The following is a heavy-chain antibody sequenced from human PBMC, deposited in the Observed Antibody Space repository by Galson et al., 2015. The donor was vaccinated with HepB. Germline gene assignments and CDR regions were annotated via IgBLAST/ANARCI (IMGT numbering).Heavy chain of an antibody. J-gene: IGHJ6*02. V-gene: IGHV3-7*03. CDR1: GFTFSSYW. CDR2: INQDGSSK. Sequence: SLRLSCAASGFTFSSYWMNWVRQAPGKGLEWVAHINQDGSSKYYVDSVKGRFTISRDNAKDSVYLQLDSLRAEDKAVYYCARRISLVRGIITKPDYYYGMDAWGQGTTVTFAS. CDR3: ARRISLVRGIITKPDYYYGMDA. D-gene: IGHD3-10*01.